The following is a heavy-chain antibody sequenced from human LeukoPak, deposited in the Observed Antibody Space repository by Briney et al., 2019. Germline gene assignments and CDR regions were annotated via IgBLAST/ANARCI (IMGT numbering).Heavy chain of an antibody. CDR2: INPSGGST. J-gene: IGHJ4*02. CDR1: GDTFTIDY. D-gene: IGHD2-21*02. Sequence: ASVRVSSKASGDTFTIDYMHWGRQAPGEGREGMGIINPSGGSTSYAQKFQGTITMTRDTSTSTVYMELSSLRSEDTAVYYCARARGDCPFGYWGQGTLVTVSS. CDR3: ARARGDCPFGY. V-gene: IGHV1-46*01.